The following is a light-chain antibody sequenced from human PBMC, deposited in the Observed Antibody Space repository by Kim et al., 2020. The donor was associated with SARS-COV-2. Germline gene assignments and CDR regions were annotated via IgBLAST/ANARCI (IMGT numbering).Light chain of an antibody. J-gene: IGLJ1*01. CDR1: KLGDKY. CDR3: QAWDSSINYV. V-gene: IGLV3-1*01. CDR2: QDS. Sequence: SYELTQPPSVSVSPGQTASITCSGDKLGDKYACWYQQKPGQSPVLVIYQDSKRPSGIPERFSGSNSGNTATLTITGTQAMAEADYYCQAWDSSINYVFGT.